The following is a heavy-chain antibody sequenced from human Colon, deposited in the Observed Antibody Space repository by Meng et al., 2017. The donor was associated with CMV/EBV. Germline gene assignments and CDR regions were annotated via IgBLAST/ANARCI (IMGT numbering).Heavy chain of an antibody. CDR2: ISRDSSYI. CDR1: GFTFSSYS. V-gene: IGHV3-21*01. Sequence: GESLKISCAASGFTFSSYSMNWVRQAPGKGLEWVSSISRDSSYIFYADSVKGRFTISRDNSKNTVYLQMDSLRSEDTAVYYCARDSTALPLYYFDYWGQGTLVTVSS. J-gene: IGHJ4*02. CDR3: ARDSTALPLYYFDY.